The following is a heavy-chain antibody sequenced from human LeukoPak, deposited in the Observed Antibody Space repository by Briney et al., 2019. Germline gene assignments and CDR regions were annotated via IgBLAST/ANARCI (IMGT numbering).Heavy chain of an antibody. D-gene: IGHD3-10*01. CDR2: VNPRNGGT. CDR1: GYPFTGYY. Sequence: ASVKVSCKASGYPFTGYYVHWVRQAPGHGLEWMGWVNPRNGGTHSAQKFQGRLSMTGDTSTTTAYMELSGLTSDDTAVYYCATGAQYGLWGVPYFYYMHVWGQGTTVTVSS. CDR3: ATGAQYGLWGVPYFYYMHV. J-gene: IGHJ6*03. V-gene: IGHV1-2*02.